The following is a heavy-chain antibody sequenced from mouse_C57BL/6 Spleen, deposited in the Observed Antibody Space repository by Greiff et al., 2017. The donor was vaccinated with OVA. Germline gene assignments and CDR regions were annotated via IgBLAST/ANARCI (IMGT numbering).Heavy chain of an antibody. CDR3: ARHYGNPYWYFDV. CDR2: INPSTGGT. J-gene: IGHJ1*03. D-gene: IGHD2-1*01. Sequence: VQLQQSGPELVKPGASVKISCKASGYSFTGYYMNWVKQSPEKSLEWIGEINPSTGGTTYNQKSKAKATLTVDKSSSTAYMQLKSLTSEDSAVYDCARHYGNPYWYFDVWGTGTTVTVSS. V-gene: IGHV1-42*01. CDR1: GYSFTGYY.